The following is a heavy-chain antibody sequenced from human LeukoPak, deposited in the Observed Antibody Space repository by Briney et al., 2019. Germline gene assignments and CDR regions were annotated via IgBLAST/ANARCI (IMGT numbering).Heavy chain of an antibody. Sequence: GGSLRLSCEGSGFTFRSHWMSWVRQAPGKGLEWVSIIYRSGSISYADSVKGRFIISRDSSTNTLSLQMTSLRAEDTAVYYCAADFYTSYHLGYWGQGTLVTVSS. CDR3: AADFYTSYHLGY. CDR2: IYRSGSI. D-gene: IGHD3-16*01. J-gene: IGHJ4*02. V-gene: IGHV3-66*01. CDR1: GFTFRSHW.